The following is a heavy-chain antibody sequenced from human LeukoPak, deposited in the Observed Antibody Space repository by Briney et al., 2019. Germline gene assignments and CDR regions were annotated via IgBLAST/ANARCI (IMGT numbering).Heavy chain of an antibody. Sequence: ASETLSLTCTVSGGSISSSSNYWGWIRQAPGKGLEWIGNAYYSGSTFYNPSLKSRVTISVDTSKNQFSLKLRSVTAADTAIYYCARASFNVVFGNWFDPWGQGTLVTVSS. V-gene: IGHV4-39*01. CDR3: ARASFNVVFGNWFDP. CDR1: GGSISSSSNY. CDR2: AYYSGST. D-gene: IGHD2-8*01. J-gene: IGHJ5*02.